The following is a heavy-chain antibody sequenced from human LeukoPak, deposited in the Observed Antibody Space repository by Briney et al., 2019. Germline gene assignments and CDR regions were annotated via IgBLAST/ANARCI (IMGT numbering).Heavy chain of an antibody. CDR3: ARGESGGQLLSSFDI. CDR1: GGSFSGYY. J-gene: IGHJ3*02. D-gene: IGHD2-2*01. Sequence: SETLSLTCAVYGGSFSGYYWSWIRQPPGKGLEWIGEINHSGSTNYNPSLKSRVTISVDTSKNQFSLKLSSVTAADTAVYYCARGESGGQLLSSFDIWGQGTMVTVPS. CDR2: INHSGST. V-gene: IGHV4-34*01.